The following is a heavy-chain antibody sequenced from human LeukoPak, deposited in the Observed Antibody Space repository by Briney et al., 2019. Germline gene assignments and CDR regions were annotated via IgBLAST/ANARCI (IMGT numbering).Heavy chain of an antibody. CDR1: GYTFTGYY. Sequence: ASVKVSCKASGYTFTGYYMHWVRQAPRQGLEWIGWINPNSGGTNYAQKLQGRVTMTTDTSTSTAYMELRSLRSDDTAVYYCARAHTSIVFFDYWGQGTLVTVPS. J-gene: IGHJ4*02. D-gene: IGHD2-2*01. CDR3: ARAHTSIVFFDY. CDR2: INPNSGGT. V-gene: IGHV1-2*02.